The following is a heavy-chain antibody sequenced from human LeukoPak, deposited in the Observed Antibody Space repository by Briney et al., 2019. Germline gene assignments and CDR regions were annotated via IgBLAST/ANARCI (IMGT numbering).Heavy chain of an antibody. CDR2: INHSGGT. J-gene: IGHJ5*02. CDR3: ARGFSWFDP. CDR1: GGSFSGYY. Sequence: SETLSFTCAVYGGSFSGYYWSWIRQPPGKGLEWIGEINHSGGTNYNPSLKSRVTISVDTSKNQFSLKLSSVTAADTAVYYCARGFSWFDPWGQGTLDTVSS. V-gene: IGHV4-34*01.